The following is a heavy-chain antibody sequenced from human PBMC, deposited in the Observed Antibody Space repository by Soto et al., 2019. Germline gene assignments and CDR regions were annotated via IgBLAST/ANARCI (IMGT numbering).Heavy chain of an antibody. D-gene: IGHD4-17*01. Sequence: SDTLSLTCMVSGDSISSATHYWNWIRQHPGKGLEWIVYVSSSGNSNYSPALRSRVFMSVDTSKNLFSLKLSSVTAADTAIYYCEIRLPSCYYCFDSWSEVTPVTVSS. CDR1: GDSISSATHY. V-gene: IGHV4-31*03. CDR3: EIRLPSCYYCFDS. J-gene: IGHJ4*01. CDR2: VSSSGNS.